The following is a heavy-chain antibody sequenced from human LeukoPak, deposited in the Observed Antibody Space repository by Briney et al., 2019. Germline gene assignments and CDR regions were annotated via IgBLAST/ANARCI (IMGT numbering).Heavy chain of an antibody. Sequence: SETLSLTCAVSGYFISSGYYWGWIRQPPGKGPEWIANIYHSGSTYYNPSLKSRVTISVDTSKNQFSLKLSSVTAADTAVYYCARVGIVVVPATPFDYWGQGTLVTVSS. CDR1: GYFISSGYY. CDR2: IYHSGST. CDR3: ARVGIVVVPATPFDY. J-gene: IGHJ4*02. V-gene: IGHV4-38-2*01. D-gene: IGHD2-2*01.